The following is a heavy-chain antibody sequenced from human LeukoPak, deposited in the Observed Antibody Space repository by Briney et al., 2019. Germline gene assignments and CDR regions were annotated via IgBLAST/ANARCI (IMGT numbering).Heavy chain of an antibody. CDR1: GFTFSNYG. CDR2: ISYDGSNQ. D-gene: IGHD3-16*01. Sequence: GGSLTLSCAASGFTFSNYGLHCVRQAPGKGLEWVAVISYDGSNQYYADSVKGRFTIFRDNSKNTLYLQMNSLRAEDTAVYYCAKDKGGGYGNDGFDIWGRGTMVTVSS. CDR3: AKDKGGGYGNDGFDI. V-gene: IGHV3-30*18. J-gene: IGHJ3*02.